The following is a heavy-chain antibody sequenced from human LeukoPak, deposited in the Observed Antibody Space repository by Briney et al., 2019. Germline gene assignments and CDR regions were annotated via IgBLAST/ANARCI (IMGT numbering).Heavy chain of an antibody. J-gene: IGHJ4*02. D-gene: IGHD6-13*01. CDR3: ATYSSSWYGGQEYFDY. V-gene: IGHV4-39*01. CDR2: IYYSGST. CDR1: GGPISSSSYY. Sequence: SETLSLTCTVSGGPISSSSYYWGWIRQPPGKGLEWIGSIYYSGSTYYNPSLKSRVTISVDTSKNQFSLKLSSVTAADTAVYYCATYSSSWYGGQEYFDYWGQGTLVTVSS.